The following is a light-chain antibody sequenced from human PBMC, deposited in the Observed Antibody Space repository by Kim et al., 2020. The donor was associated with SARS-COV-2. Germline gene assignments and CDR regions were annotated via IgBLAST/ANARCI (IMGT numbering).Light chain of an antibody. V-gene: IGKV1-9*01. Sequence: DIQLTQSPSFLSASVGDRLTVTCRASQGISNYLAWYQQKPGKAPNLLIYAASTLRSGVPSRFSGSASGTEFTLTISSLQPEDFATYYCQQLKSYPLTFGGGTKVDIK. J-gene: IGKJ4*01. CDR3: QQLKSYPLT. CDR2: AAS. CDR1: QGISNY.